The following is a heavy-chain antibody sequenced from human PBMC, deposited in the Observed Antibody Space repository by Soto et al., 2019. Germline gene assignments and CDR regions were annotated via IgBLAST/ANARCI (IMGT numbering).Heavy chain of an antibody. CDR3: ARDQGITTFGVYSMYYYGMDV. CDR1: GCTFTSYV. V-gene: IGHV1-3*04. CDR2: ISTDNGNT. J-gene: IGHJ6*02. Sequence: ASVKVSCKASGCTFTSYVMHWVRQAPGRRLEWMGWISTDNGNTKYSQHLQGRVTMTTDTSTNTAYMELSSLRSDDTAVYYCARDQGITTFGVYSMYYYGMDVWGQGTTVTVSS. D-gene: IGHD3-3*01.